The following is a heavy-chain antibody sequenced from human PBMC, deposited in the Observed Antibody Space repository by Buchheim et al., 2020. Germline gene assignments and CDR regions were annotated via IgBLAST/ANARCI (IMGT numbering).Heavy chain of an antibody. CDR2: ISYDGSNK. CDR3: AKGLPNFGMDV. Sequence: QVQLVESGGGVVQPGRSLRLSCAASGFTFSSYGMHWVRQAPGKGLEWVAVISYDGSNKYYADSVKGRFTISRDNSKNTLYLQINSLRAEDSAVYYGAKGLPNFGMDVWGQGTT. CDR1: GFTFSSYG. D-gene: IGHD5/OR15-5a*01. V-gene: IGHV3-30*18. J-gene: IGHJ6*02.